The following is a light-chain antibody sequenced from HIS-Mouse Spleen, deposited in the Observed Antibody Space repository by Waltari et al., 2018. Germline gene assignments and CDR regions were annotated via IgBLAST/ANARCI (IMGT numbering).Light chain of an antibody. CDR1: ALPKQY. V-gene: IGLV3-10*01. Sequence: SSELPQPPSVSVSPVQTARITGSGDALPKQYAYWYQQKSGQAPVLCIDAASKRRPGIPERFAGSSEGTMATLTISGAQVEDEADYYCYSTDSSGNHRVFGGGTKLTVL. J-gene: IGLJ2*01. CDR3: YSTDSSGNHRV. CDR2: AAS.